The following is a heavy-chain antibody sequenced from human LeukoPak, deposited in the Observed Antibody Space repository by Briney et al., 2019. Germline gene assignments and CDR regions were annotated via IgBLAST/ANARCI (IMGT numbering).Heavy chain of an antibody. V-gene: IGHV1-69*01. CDR3: ARADQYYFDY. J-gene: IGHJ4*02. CDR1: GFTFSSYA. Sequence: GGSLRLSCAASGFTFSSYAMSWVRQAPGQGLEWMGGIIPIFGIANYAQKFQGRVTITADESTSTAYMELSSLRSEDTAVYYCARADQYYFDYWGQGTLVTVSS. CDR2: IIPIFGIA. D-gene: IGHD2-2*01.